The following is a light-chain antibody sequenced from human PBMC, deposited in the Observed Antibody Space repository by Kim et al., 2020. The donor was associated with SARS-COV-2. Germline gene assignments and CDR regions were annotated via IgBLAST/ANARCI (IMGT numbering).Light chain of an antibody. CDR1: SSDIGNYNR. CDR3: SSHASNNTWV. CDR2: EVN. Sequence: QSALTQPPFVSGPPGQSVTISCTGTSSDIGNYNRVSWYQQSPGAAPKLMIYEVNNRPSGVPDRFSGSKSGNTASLTISGLQTEDEGDYYCSSHASNNTWVFGGGTQLTVL. V-gene: IGLV2-18*02. J-gene: IGLJ3*02.